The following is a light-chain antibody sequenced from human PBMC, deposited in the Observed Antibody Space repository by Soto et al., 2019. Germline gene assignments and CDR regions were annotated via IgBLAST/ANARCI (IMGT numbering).Light chain of an antibody. CDR2: KAS. V-gene: IGKV1-5*03. CDR3: QQYNSYPYT. J-gene: IGKJ2*01. Sequence: DIQMTQSPSTLSASVGDRVTITCRASQSISSWLAWYQQKPGKAPNLLIYKASSLESGVPSKFSGSESGIEFTLTISSLQPDDFATYYCQQYNSYPYTFGQGTKLEIK. CDR1: QSISSW.